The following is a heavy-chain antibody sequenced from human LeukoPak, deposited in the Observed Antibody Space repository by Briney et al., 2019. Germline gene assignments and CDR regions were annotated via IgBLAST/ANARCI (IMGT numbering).Heavy chain of an antibody. CDR1: GYSFSNYW. Sequence: GESLKISCKDSGYSFSNYWINWVRQMPGKGLGWMGRINPSDSDTNYSPSFQGHVTISADKSISTAYLQWTSLKASDTAMYYCASPGGSYYHDSSGYYLGYWGQGTLVTVSS. CDR3: ASPGGSYYHDSSGYYLGY. J-gene: IGHJ4*02. CDR2: INPSDSDT. V-gene: IGHV5-10-1*01. D-gene: IGHD3-22*01.